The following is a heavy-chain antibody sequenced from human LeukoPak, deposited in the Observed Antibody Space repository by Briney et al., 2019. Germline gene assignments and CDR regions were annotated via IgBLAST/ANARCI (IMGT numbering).Heavy chain of an antibody. D-gene: IGHD4-23*01. CDR2: ISAYNGNT. CDR1: GYTFTNYA. Sequence: GASVKVSCKASGYTFTNYAISWVRQAPGQGLEWMGWISAYNGNTKYTQKFQGRVTMTRDTSTSTAYMELRSLRSDDTAVYYCAREGYGGNSQGAADYWGQGTLVAVSS. V-gene: IGHV1-18*01. CDR3: AREGYGGNSQGAADY. J-gene: IGHJ4*02.